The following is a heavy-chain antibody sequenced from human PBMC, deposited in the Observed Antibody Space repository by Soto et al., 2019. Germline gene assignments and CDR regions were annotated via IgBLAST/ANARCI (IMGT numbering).Heavy chain of an antibody. CDR1: GFNFSSYA. CDR2: IRGSGGST. D-gene: IGHD2-2*01. CDR3: AKPAQLGPGYYYGMYV. V-gene: IGHV3-23*01. Sequence: GGSLRLSCAASGFNFSSYAMTWVRQAPGKGLEWVSAIRGSGGSTYYADSVKGRFTISRDNSKNTLYLQMNSLRAEDTAAYYCAKPAQLGPGYYYGMYVWGQGTTVTVSS. J-gene: IGHJ6*02.